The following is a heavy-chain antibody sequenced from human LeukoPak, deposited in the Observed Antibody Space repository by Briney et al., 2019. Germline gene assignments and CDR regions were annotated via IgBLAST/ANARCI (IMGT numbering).Heavy chain of an antibody. CDR1: GFMFSNHA. Sequence: GGSLRLSCAASGFMFSNHAMSWVLQAPGKGLEWVSGISTRGGGIYYADSVKGRFTISRDNSKNTLYLQMKSLRAEDTAVYYCAKDGFDYYDSSGYYYFDYWGQGTLVTVSS. J-gene: IGHJ4*02. CDR3: AKDGFDYYDSSGYYYFDY. D-gene: IGHD3-22*01. CDR2: ISTRGGGI. V-gene: IGHV3-23*01.